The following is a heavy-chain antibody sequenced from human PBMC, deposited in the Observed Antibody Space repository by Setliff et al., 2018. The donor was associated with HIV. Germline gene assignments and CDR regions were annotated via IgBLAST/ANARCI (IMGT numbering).Heavy chain of an antibody. CDR2: IYTNGYT. CDR3: ARGHCSGTNCYGVDYYGMDV. V-gene: IGHV4-61*09. Sequence: LSLTCSVSGGSISSGSYYWTWIRQPAGKGPEWIGHIYTNGYTNYNPSLKSRVTISVDTSKNQFSLKLTSVTAADTAVYYCARGHCSGTNCYGVDYYGMDVWGQGTTVTVS. J-gene: IGHJ6*02. CDR1: GGSISSGSYY. D-gene: IGHD2-2*01.